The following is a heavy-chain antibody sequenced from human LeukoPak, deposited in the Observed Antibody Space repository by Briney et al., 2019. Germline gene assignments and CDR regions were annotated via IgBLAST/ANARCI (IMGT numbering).Heavy chain of an antibody. V-gene: IGHV4-34*01. J-gene: IGHJ5*02. Sequence: PSETLSLTCAVYGGSFSGYYWSWIRQPPGKGLEWIGEINHSGSTNYNPSLKSRVTISVDTSKNQFSLKLSSVTAADTAVYYCARGRGSYCSGGSCYGWSGFDPWGQGTLVTVSS. D-gene: IGHD2-15*01. CDR3: ARGRGSYCSGGSCYGWSGFDP. CDR1: GGSFSGYY. CDR2: INHSGST.